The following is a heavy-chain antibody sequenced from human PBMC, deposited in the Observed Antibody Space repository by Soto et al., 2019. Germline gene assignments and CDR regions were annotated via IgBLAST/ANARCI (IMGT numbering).Heavy chain of an antibody. CDR2: IYYSGST. CDR1: GGSISNYY. J-gene: IGHJ4*02. D-gene: IGHD2-15*01. V-gene: IGHV4-59*01. CDR3: ARAGAATLSDY. Sequence: QVQLQESGPGLVKASETLSLTCTVSGGSISNYYCSWIRQPPGKGLEWIGYIYYSGSTNYNPSLKSRVTISVDTSKHQFSLNLSSVTAADTAVYYCARAGAATLSDYWGQGTLVTVSS.